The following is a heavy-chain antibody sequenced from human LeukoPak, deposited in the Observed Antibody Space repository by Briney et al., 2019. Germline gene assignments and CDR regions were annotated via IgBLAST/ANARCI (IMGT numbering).Heavy chain of an antibody. Sequence: GASVKVSCKASGYTFTSYGISWVRQAPGQGLEWMGWISAYNGNTNYAQKLQGRVTITTDTSTSTAYMELRSLRSDDTAVYYCARAAGYCSSTSCYSNWFDPWGQGTLVTVSS. CDR3: ARAAGYCSSTSCYSNWFDP. CDR1: GYTFTSYG. CDR2: ISAYNGNT. V-gene: IGHV1-18*01. J-gene: IGHJ5*02. D-gene: IGHD2-2*01.